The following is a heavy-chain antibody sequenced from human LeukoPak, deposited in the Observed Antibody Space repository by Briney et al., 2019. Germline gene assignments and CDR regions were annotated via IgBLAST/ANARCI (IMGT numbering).Heavy chain of an antibody. CDR2: NNPSGGST. D-gene: IGHD3-16*02. J-gene: IGHJ4*02. V-gene: IGHV1-46*01. CDR3: ARDHYDYVWGSYRYTLDY. Sequence: GASVKVSCKASGYTFTSYYMHWVRQAPGQGLEWMGINNPSGGSTSYAQKFQGRVTMTRDTSTSTVYMELSSLRSEDTAVYYCARDHYDYVWGSYRYTLDYWGQGTLVTVSS. CDR1: GYTFTSYY.